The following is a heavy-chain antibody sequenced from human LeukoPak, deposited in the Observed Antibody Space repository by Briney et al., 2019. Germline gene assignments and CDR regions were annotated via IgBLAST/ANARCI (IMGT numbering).Heavy chain of an antibody. CDR2: ISYDGSNK. J-gene: IGHJ6*02. V-gene: IGHV3-30-3*01. CDR3: XXXXXXXXXXXXXXXXXYYYYGVDV. Sequence: GRSLRLSCAASGFTFSSYAMHWVRQAPGKGLEWVAVISYDGSNKYYADSVKGRFTISRDNSKNTLYLQMNSLRAEDTAVYYXXXXXXXXXXXXXXXXXXYYYYGVDVWGQGTTVTVSS. CDR1: GFTFSSYA.